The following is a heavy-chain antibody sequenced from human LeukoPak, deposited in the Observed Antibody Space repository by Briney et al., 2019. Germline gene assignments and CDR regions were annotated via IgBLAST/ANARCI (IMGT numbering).Heavy chain of an antibody. Sequence: GGSLRLSCAASGFSLGDYWMTWVRQAPGKGLEWVANIKQDGNEKYFVDSVRGRFTISRDNAKNSLFLQMNSLRAEDTAVYYCARLMFRGLGLAGYSGMDVWGQGTTVTVSS. CDR3: ARLMFRGLGLAGYSGMDV. CDR1: GFSLGDYW. CDR2: IKQDGNEK. V-gene: IGHV3-7*01. J-gene: IGHJ6*02. D-gene: IGHD3-10*01.